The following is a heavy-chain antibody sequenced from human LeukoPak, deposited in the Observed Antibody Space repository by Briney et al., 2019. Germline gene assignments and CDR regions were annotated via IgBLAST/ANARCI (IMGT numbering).Heavy chain of an antibody. CDR1: GFTFSTYG. D-gene: IGHD4-17*01. V-gene: IGHV3-30*02. CDR3: AKDRDYGDYPSAYYYYMDV. Sequence: GGSLRLSCAASGFTFSTYGIHWVRQAPGKGLEWVAFIRYDGTNKWYAGSVKGRFTISRDNSKNTLYLQMNSVRVEDTAVYHCAKDRDYGDYPSAYYYYMDVRGNGTTVTVSS. CDR2: IRYDGTNK. J-gene: IGHJ6*03.